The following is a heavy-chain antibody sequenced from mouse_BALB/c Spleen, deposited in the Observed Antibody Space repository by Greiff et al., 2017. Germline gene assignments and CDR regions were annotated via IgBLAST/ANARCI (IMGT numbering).Heavy chain of an antibody. CDR2: INPSTGYT. CDR3: ARFGNSFAY. Sequence: VQRVESGAELAKPGASVKMSCKASGYTFTSYWMHWVKQRPGQGLEWIGYINPSTGYTEYNQKFKDKATLTADKSSSTAYMQLSSLTSEDSAVYYCARFGNSFAYWGQGTLVTVSA. V-gene: IGHV1-7*01. D-gene: IGHD2-1*01. J-gene: IGHJ3*01. CDR1: GYTFTSYW.